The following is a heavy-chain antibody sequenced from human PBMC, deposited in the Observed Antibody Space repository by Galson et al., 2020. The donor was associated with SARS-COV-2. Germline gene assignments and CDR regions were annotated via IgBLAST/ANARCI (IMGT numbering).Heavy chain of an antibody. CDR3: AGLGANIY. CDR2: ISGGGDNT. V-gene: IGHV3-23*01. CDR1: GFTFTIYG. D-gene: IGHD1-26*01. J-gene: IGHJ4*02. Sequence: GGSLRLSCAASGFTFTIYGMNWVRQAPGTGLEWVSGISGGGDNTYYADSVKGRFTISRDNSKKTLWLQINNLSAEDTAVYYCAGLGANIYWGQGTVVAVSA.